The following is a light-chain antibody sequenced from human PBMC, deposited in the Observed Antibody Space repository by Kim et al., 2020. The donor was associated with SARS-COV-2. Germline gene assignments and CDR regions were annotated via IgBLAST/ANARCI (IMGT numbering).Light chain of an antibody. CDR2: GAS. J-gene: IGKJ4*01. V-gene: IGKV3-15*01. CDR1: QSVSSN. CDR3: QQYSHWPLT. Sequence: EIVMTQSPDTLSVSPGERATLSCRASQSVSSNLAWYQQKPGQAPRLLIYGASTRATGIPGRFSGSGSGTEFTLTISSLQSEDFAVYYCQQYSHWPLTFGGGINVDIK.